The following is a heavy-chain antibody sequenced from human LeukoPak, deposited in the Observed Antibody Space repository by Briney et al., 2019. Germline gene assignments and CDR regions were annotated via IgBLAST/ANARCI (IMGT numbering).Heavy chain of an antibody. Sequence: ASVKVSCKASGYTFTGYYMRWVRQAPGQGLEWMGWINPNSGGTNYAQKFQGRVTMTRDTSISTAYMELSRLRSDDTAVYYCARVPGIAAAGIDYWGQGTLVTVSS. CDR3: ARVPGIAAAGIDY. CDR2: INPNSGGT. CDR1: GYTFTGYY. J-gene: IGHJ4*02. D-gene: IGHD6-13*01. V-gene: IGHV1-2*02.